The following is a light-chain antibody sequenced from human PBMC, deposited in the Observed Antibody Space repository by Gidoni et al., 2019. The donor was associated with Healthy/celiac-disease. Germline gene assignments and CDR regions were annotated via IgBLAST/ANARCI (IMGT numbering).Light chain of an antibody. J-gene: IGKJ4*01. Sequence: DIVMTQSPDSLAVSLGERATINCKSSQSVLYSSNNKNYLAWYQQKPGQPPKLLIYWASTRESGVPDRFSGSGSGTDFTLTISSLQAEDVAVYYCQQYYSTPAHFXGXTKVEIK. V-gene: IGKV4-1*01. CDR1: QSVLYSSNNKNY. CDR2: WAS. CDR3: QQYYSTPAH.